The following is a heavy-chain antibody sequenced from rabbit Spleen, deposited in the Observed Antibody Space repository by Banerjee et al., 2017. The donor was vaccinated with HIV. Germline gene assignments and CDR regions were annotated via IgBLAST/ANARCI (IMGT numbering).Heavy chain of an antibody. CDR3: VRGSYYTYGYAGYAYATSAFDP. CDR2: IDPVFGSP. J-gene: IGHJ2*01. D-gene: IGHD6-1*01. CDR1: GFTISSYG. Sequence: QELKESGGGLVQPGGSLKLSCKASGFTISSYGVSWVRQAPGKGLEWIGLIDPVFGSPYYATWVNGRFTISSHNAQNTLYLQLSTLTAADTATYFCVRGSYYTYGYAGYAYATSAFDPWGPGTLVTVS. V-gene: IGHV1S7*01.